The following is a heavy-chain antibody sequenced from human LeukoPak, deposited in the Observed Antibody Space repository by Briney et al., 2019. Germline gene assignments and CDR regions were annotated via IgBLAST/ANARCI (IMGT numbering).Heavy chain of an antibody. J-gene: IGHJ6*03. V-gene: IGHV1-2*02. Sequence: ASVKVSCKASGYTFTVYYMHWVRQAPGQGLEWMGWINPNSGGTNYAQKFQGRVTMTRDTSISTAYMELSRLRSDDTAGYYCARGDDFWSGSYYYMDVWGKGTTVTVSS. D-gene: IGHD3-3*01. CDR1: GYTFTVYY. CDR3: ARGDDFWSGSYYYMDV. CDR2: INPNSGGT.